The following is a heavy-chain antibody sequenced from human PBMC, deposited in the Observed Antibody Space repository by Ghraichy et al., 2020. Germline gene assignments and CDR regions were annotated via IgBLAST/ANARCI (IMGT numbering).Heavy chain of an antibody. J-gene: IGHJ4*02. CDR3: ARGPRYFDWLSGSNFDY. V-gene: IGHV4-59*01. D-gene: IGHD3-9*01. CDR1: GGSISSYY. CDR2: IYYSGST. Sequence: ESLNISCTVSGGSISSYYWSWIRQPPGKGLEWIGYIYYSGSTNYNPSLKSRVTISVDTSKNQFSLKLSSVTAADTAVYYCARGPRYFDWLSGSNFDYWGQGTLVTVSS.